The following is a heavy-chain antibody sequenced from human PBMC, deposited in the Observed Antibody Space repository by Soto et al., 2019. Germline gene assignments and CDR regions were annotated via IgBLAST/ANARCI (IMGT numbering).Heavy chain of an antibody. J-gene: IGHJ6*02. D-gene: IGHD3-16*01. CDR3: ARGYDEAKEYYYYGMDV. CDR2: IKHSGGT. V-gene: IGHV4-34*01. Sequence: SETLSLTCAVYGGSFGGYSWSCILHPPGKGLEWIGEIKHSGGTKYNPSLKSRVTISLDTSKNQFSLKLSSVTAADTAVYFCARGYDEAKEYYYYGMDVWAQGTTVIVSS. CDR1: GGSFGGYS.